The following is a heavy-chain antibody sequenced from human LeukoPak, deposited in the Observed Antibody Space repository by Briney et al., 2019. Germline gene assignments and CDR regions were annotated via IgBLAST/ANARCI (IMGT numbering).Heavy chain of an antibody. Sequence: ASVKVSCKASGYTFISYGISWVRQAPGQGLEWMGWISGYNGNANYAQNLQGRVTMTTDTSTSTAYMELRSLRSDDTAVYYCARGLGVVTAQSEQPKPRYFDLWGRGTQVTVSS. D-gene: IGHD2-21*02. CDR1: GYTFISYG. J-gene: IGHJ2*01. CDR3: ARGLGVVTAQSEQPKPRYFDL. CDR2: ISGYNGNA. V-gene: IGHV1-18*01.